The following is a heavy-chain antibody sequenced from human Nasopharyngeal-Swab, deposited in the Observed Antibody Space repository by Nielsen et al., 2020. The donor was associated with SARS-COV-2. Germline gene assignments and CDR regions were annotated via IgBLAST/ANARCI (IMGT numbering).Heavy chain of an antibody. D-gene: IGHD6-13*01. CDR2: IYYSGNT. CDR3: ARYRGGFYSSNWYFDY. J-gene: IGHJ4*02. V-gene: IGHV4-59*08. Sequence: WIRRPPGKGLEWIGYIYYSGNTNYNPSLKSRVTISVDTSKNQFSLKLSSVTAADTAVYYCARYRGGFYSSNWYFDYWGQGTLVTVSS.